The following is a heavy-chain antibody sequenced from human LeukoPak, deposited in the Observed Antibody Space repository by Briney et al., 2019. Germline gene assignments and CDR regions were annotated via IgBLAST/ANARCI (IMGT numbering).Heavy chain of an antibody. D-gene: IGHD3-22*01. Sequence: SCKVSGYTLTELSMHWVRQAPGKGLEWVAFIRNDGSNSYYADSVKGRFTISRDNSKNTLYLQMNSLRPEDTAVYYCAKDRSYYDSGGFRNFDYWGQGTLVTVSS. CDR3: AKDRSYYDSGGFRNFDY. CDR1: GYTLTELS. CDR2: IRNDGSNS. J-gene: IGHJ4*02. V-gene: IGHV3-30*02.